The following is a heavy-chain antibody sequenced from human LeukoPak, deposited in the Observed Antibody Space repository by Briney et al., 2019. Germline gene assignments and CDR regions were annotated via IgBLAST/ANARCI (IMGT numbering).Heavy chain of an antibody. V-gene: IGHV3-48*01. CDR1: GFSFSDYS. Sequence: GGSLRLSCAASGFSFSDYSMNWVRQAPGKGLEFVSYISTSGDTTYYADSVMGRFTISRDNGKNSLYLQMNSLRAEDTAVYYCAREPGDCGGDCYPFDYWGQGTLVTVSS. CDR2: ISTSGDTT. CDR3: AREPGDCGGDCYPFDY. J-gene: IGHJ4*02. D-gene: IGHD2-21*02.